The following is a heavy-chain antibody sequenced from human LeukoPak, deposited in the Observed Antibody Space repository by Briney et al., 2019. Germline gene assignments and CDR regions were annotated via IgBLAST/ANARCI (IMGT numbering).Heavy chain of an antibody. CDR1: GGSFSGYY. Sequence: SETLSLTCAVYGGSFSGYYWSWIRQPPGKGLEWIGEINHSGSTNYNPSLKSRVTISVDTSKNQFSLKLSSVTAADTAVYYCARGRVLRYSDWLLKATYFDYWGQGTLVTVSS. D-gene: IGHD3-9*01. J-gene: IGHJ4*02. V-gene: IGHV4-34*01. CDR3: ARGRVLRYSDWLLKATYFDY. CDR2: INHSGST.